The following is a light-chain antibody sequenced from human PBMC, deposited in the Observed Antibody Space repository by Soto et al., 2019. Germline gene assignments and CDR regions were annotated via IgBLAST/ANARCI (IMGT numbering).Light chain of an antibody. CDR2: DAS. CDR1: QSLSTY. V-gene: IGKV3-11*01. J-gene: IGKJ5*01. Sequence: DIVLTQSPATLSLSPGERASLSCGASQSLSTYLAWYQQKPGQAPRLLIYDASNRAPGIPARFSGSGSGTDFTLTISSLEPEDFAVYYCQQYNNWPLITFGQGTRLEIK. CDR3: QQYNNWPLIT.